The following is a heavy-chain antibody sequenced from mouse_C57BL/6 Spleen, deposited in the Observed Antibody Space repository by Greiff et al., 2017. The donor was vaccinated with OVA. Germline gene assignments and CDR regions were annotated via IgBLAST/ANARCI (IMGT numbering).Heavy chain of an antibody. J-gene: IGHJ3*01. CDR1: GYTFTSYW. D-gene: IGHD2-4*01. V-gene: IGHV1-55*01. CDR2: IYPGSGST. CDR3: AGYDYDGTGFAY. Sequence: QVQLKQPGAELVKPGASVKMSCKASGYTFTSYWITWVKQRPGQGLEWIGDIYPGSGSTNYNEKFKSKATLTVDTSSSTAYMQLSSLTSEDSAVYYCAGYDYDGTGFAYWGQGTLVTVSA.